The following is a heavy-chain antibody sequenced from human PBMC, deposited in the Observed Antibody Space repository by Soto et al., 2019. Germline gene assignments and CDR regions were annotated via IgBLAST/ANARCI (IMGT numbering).Heavy chain of an antibody. D-gene: IGHD1-26*01. CDR2: INHSGST. Sequence: SETLSLTCAVYGGSFSCYYWSWIRQPPGKGLEWIGEINHSGSTNYNPSLKSRVTISVDTSKNQFSLKLSSVTAADTAVYYCARVAPSLGAHFDYWGQGTLVTVSS. CDR1: GGSFSCYY. J-gene: IGHJ4*02. CDR3: ARVAPSLGAHFDY. V-gene: IGHV4-34*01.